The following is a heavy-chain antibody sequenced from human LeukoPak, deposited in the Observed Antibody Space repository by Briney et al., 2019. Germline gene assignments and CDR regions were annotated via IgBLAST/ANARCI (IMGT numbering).Heavy chain of an antibody. CDR1: GGSISSTNYY. J-gene: IGHJ4*02. CDR3: ATMIERRYYFDY. Sequence: SSETLSLTCTVSGGSISSTNYYWVWIRQPPGKGLDWIGSIYYSGSTYYNPSLKSRVTISVDTSKNQFSLKLSSVTAADTAVYYCATMIERRYYFDYWGQGTLVTVSS. CDR2: IYYSGST. V-gene: IGHV4-39*01. D-gene: IGHD3-16*01.